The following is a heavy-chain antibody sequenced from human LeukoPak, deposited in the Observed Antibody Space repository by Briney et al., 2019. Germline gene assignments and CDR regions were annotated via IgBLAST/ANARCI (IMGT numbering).Heavy chain of an antibody. CDR1: GFTFSSYW. J-gene: IGHJ4*02. D-gene: IGHD4-11*01. Sequence: PGGSLRLSCAASGFTFSSYWMHWVRQAPGKGLVWFSRINSDGSSTSYADSVKGRFTISRDNAKNTLYLQMNSLRAEDTAVYYCARSSYSNGEANDYWGQGTLVTVSS. CDR3: ARSSYSNGEANDY. V-gene: IGHV3-74*01. CDR2: INSDGSST.